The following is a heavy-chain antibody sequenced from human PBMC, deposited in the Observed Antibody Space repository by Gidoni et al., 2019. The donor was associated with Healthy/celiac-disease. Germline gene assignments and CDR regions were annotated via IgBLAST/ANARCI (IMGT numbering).Heavy chain of an antibody. CDR2: ISGDGGST. CDR3: AKDRNYYDSSGYYYQGVSIDY. V-gene: IGHV3-43*02. J-gene: IGHJ4*02. Sequence: EVQLVESGGGVVQPGGSLRLSCAASGFTFDDYAMHWVRQAPGKGLEWVSLISGDGGSTYYADSVKGRFTISRDNSKNSLYLQMNSLRTEDTALYYCAKDRNYYDSSGYYYQGVSIDYWGQGTLVTVSS. D-gene: IGHD3-22*01. CDR1: GFTFDDYA.